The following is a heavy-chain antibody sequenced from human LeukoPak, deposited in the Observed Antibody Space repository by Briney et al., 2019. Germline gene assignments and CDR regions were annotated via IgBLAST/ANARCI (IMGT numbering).Heavy chain of an antibody. CDR1: GGSISSYY. Sequence: SEPLSLTCTVSGGSISSYYWSWIRQPPGKGLEWLGYIYYSGSTNYNPSLKSRVTISVDTSKNQFSLKLSSVTAADTAVYYCARATLRYFDSYGMDVWGQGTTVTVSS. CDR2: IYYSGST. CDR3: ARATLRYFDSYGMDV. J-gene: IGHJ6*02. V-gene: IGHV4-59*08. D-gene: IGHD3-9*01.